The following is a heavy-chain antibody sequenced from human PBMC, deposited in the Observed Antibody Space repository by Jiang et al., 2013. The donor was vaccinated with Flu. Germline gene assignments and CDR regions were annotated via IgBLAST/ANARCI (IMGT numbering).Heavy chain of an antibody. CDR1: GFSFIDYW. CDR3: ARDKGYSMDV. V-gene: IGHV3-74*01. CDR2: INGGGTTT. Sequence: VQLLESGGGLVQPGGSLRLSCAASGFSFIDYWVHWVRQAPGKGLVWVSHINGGGTTTTYADSVKGRFTISRDDAKNTVYLQMSSLRAEDTALYFCARDKGYSMDVWGQGTT. J-gene: IGHJ6*02.